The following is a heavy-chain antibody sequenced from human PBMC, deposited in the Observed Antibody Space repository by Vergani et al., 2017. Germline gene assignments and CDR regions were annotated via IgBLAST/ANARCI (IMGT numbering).Heavy chain of an antibody. Sequence: EVQPLESGGGLVQPGGSLRLSCAASGFTVSSNYMSWVRQAPGKGLEWVSVIYSGGSIYYADSVEGRFTISRDNSKNTRYLQMDGLRAEDTAVYYCARAVRQLVSGFDYWGQGTLVTVSS. J-gene: IGHJ4*02. CDR2: IYSGGSI. V-gene: IGHV3-66*01. D-gene: IGHD6-13*01. CDR3: ARAVRQLVSGFDY. CDR1: GFTVSSNY.